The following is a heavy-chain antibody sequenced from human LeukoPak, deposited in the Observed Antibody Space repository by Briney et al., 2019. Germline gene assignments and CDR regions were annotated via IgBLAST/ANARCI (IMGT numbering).Heavy chain of an antibody. Sequence: GGSLRLSCAASGFTFSSYGMSWVRQAPGKGLEWVSAISGSGGSTYYADSVKGRFTISRDNSKNTLYLQMNSLRAEDTAVYYCAKDHYYYDSSGYPFFDYWGQGTLVTVSS. V-gene: IGHV3-23*01. CDR2: ISGSGGST. D-gene: IGHD3-22*01. J-gene: IGHJ4*02. CDR1: GFTFSSYG. CDR3: AKDHYYYDSSGYPFFDY.